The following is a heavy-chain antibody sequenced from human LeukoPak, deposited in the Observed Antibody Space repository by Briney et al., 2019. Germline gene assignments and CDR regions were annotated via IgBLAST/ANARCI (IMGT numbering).Heavy chain of an antibody. CDR3: ARYSYDFLWGI. CDR2: IYTSGST. J-gene: IGHJ3*02. Sequence: PSETLSLTCTVSGGSISSGSYYWSWIRQPAGKGLEWIGRIYTSGSTNYNPSLKSRVTISVDTSKNQFSLKLSSVTAADTAVYYCARYSYDFLWGIWGQGTMVTVSS. V-gene: IGHV4-61*02. CDR1: GGSISSGSYY. D-gene: IGHD3-3*01.